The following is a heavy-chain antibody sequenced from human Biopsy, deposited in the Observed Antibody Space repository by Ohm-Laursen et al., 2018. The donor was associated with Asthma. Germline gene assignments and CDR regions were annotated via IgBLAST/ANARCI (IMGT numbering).Heavy chain of an antibody. CDR3: ARGDWYGSASNGY. V-gene: IGHV3-30-3*01. Sequence: SLRLSCAASGFTFRSYAMHWVRQAPGKGLEWVAVGGSYYDGGLKYYADSVNGRFTVSRDDSKNTLYLQMNSLRVEDTAVYYCARGDWYGSASNGYWGQRTLVTVSA. J-gene: IGHJ4*02. CDR2: GGSYYDGGLK. CDR1: GFTFRSYA. D-gene: IGHD6-6*01.